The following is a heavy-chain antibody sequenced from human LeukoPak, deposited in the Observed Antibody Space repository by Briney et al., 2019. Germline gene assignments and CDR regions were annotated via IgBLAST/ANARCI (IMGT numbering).Heavy chain of an antibody. J-gene: IGHJ5*02. CDR3: ARAARSDIVVVPAAKDWFDP. CDR1: GYTFTGYY. D-gene: IGHD2-2*01. Sequence: ASVKVSCKASGYTFTGYYMHWVRQAPGQGLEWMGWISAYNGNTNYAQKLQGRVTMTTDTSTSTAYMELRSLRSDDTAVYYCARAARSDIVVVPAAKDWFDPWGQGTLVTVSS. CDR2: ISAYNGNT. V-gene: IGHV1-18*04.